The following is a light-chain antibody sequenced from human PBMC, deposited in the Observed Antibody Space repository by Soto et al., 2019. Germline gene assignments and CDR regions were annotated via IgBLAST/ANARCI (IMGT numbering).Light chain of an antibody. Sequence: EIVMTQSPAILSVSPGEGATLSCRASENVRTKVGWYQQKAGQAPRLLIYGASTRATGIPARFSGSGSGTEITLTISNLQSEDFAVYFCQQYHNWPPITFGQGTRLEIK. CDR3: QQYHNWPPIT. CDR2: GAS. CDR1: ENVRTK. J-gene: IGKJ5*01. V-gene: IGKV3D-15*01.